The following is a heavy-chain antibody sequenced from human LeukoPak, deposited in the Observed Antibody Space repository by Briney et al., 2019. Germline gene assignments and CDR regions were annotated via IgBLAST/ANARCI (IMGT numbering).Heavy chain of an antibody. CDR2: ISGDGGST. D-gene: IGHD3-22*01. CDR1: GFTFDDYA. V-gene: IGHV3-43*02. CDR3: AKDILVDYYDSSGYFSY. Sequence: GGSLRLSCAASGFTFDDYAMHWVRQAPGRGLEGVSLISGDGGSTYYADSVKGRFTISRDNSKNSLYLQMNSLRTEDTALYYCAKDILVDYYDSSGYFSYWGQGTLVTVSS. J-gene: IGHJ4*02.